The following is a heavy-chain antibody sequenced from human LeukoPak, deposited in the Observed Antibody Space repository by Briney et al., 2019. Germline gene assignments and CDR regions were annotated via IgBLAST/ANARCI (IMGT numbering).Heavy chain of an antibody. J-gene: IGHJ4*02. Sequence: GGSLRLSCAASGFTFSSYAMSWVRQAPGKGLEWVSAISGSGGSTYYADSGKGRFTISRDNFQNTLYLQMNSLRAEDTAVYYCAKGWSRQQLVQDYWGQGTLVTVSS. CDR2: ISGSGGST. CDR1: GFTFSSYA. V-gene: IGHV3-23*01. D-gene: IGHD6-13*01. CDR3: AKGWSRQQLVQDY.